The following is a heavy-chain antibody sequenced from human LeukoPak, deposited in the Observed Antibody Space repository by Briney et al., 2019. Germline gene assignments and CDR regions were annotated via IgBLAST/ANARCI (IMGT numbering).Heavy chain of an antibody. Sequence: ASVKVSCKASGYTFTGYYMHWVRQAPGPGLEWMGWINPNSGGTNYAQKFQGRVTMTRDTSISTAYMELSRLRSDDTAVYYCARAFYDFWSGYYTGFQGGDFDYWGQGTLVTVSS. CDR1: GYTFTGYY. CDR3: ARAFYDFWSGYYTGFQGGDFDY. V-gene: IGHV1-2*02. CDR2: INPNSGGT. D-gene: IGHD3-3*01. J-gene: IGHJ4*02.